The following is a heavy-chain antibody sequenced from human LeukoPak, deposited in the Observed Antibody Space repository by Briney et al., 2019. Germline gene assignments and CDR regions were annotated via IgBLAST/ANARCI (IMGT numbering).Heavy chain of an antibody. J-gene: IGHJ6*03. V-gene: IGHV4-59*01. CDR2: VFDSGST. CDR1: GASFSTNY. Sequence: PSETLSLTCSVSGASFSTNYWSWIRQPPGRGLEWIGYVFDSGSTNYNPSLKSRVTISVDTSTEQFSLRLSSVTAADTAVYYCARLYQQSKWKYYYYYMDVWGKGTAVTVSS. CDR3: ARLYQQSKWKYYYYYMDV. D-gene: IGHD1-1*01.